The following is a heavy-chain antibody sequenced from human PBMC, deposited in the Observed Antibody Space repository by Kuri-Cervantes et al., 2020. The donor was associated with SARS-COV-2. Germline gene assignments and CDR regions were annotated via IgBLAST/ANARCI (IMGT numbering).Heavy chain of an antibody. Sequence: SLKISCAASGFTFDDYAMHWVRQAPGKGLEWVSGISWNSGSIGYADSVKGRFTTSRDNAKNSLYLQMNSLRAEDTAVYYCARGVAAFDYWGQGTLVTVSS. D-gene: IGHD6-19*01. V-gene: IGHV3-9*01. CDR2: ISWNSGSI. CDR1: GFTFDDYA. J-gene: IGHJ4*02. CDR3: ARGVAAFDY.